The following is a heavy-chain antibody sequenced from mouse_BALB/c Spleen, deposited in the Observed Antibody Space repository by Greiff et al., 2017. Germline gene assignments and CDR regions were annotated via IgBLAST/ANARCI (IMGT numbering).Heavy chain of an antibody. CDR3: ARHTLGAMYY. CDR1: GFTFSSYG. Sequence: EVMLVESGGDLVKPGGSLKLSCAASGFTFSSYGMSWVRQTPDKRLEWVATISSGGSYTYYPDSVKGRFTISRDNAKNTLYLQMSSLKSEDTAMYYCARHTLGAMYYWGQGTSVTVSS. V-gene: IGHV5-6*02. D-gene: IGHD1-2*01. CDR2: ISSGGSYT. J-gene: IGHJ4*01.